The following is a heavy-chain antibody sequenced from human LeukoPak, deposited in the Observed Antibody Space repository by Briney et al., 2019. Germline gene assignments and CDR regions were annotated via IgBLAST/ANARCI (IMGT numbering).Heavy chain of an antibody. J-gene: IGHJ4*02. CDR3: ARRNYPYYFDY. CDR2: ISCRGGN. V-gene: IGHV4-39*01. CDR1: GASISTSSYC. D-gene: IGHD4-11*01. Sequence: PSETLSLTCTVSGASISTSSYCWGWIRQPPGQGLEWIVTISCRGGNYYNPSLQTRVTTSVDTSSNQFSLKLSSVTAADTAVYYCARRNYPYYFDYWGRGTLVTVSS.